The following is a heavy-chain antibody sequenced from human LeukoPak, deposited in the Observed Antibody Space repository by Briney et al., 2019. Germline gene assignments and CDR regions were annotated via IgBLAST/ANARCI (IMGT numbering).Heavy chain of an antibody. CDR2: ISAYNGNT. V-gene: IGHV1-18*01. Sequence: ASVKVSCKASGYTLTSYGISWVRQAPGQGLEWMGWISAYNGNTNYAQKLQGRVTMTTDTSTSTAYMELRSLRSDDTAVYYCARESARGSGGYNPGGYWGQGTLVTVSS. J-gene: IGHJ4*02. D-gene: IGHD5-24*01. CDR3: ARESARGSGGYNPGGY. CDR1: GYTLTSYG.